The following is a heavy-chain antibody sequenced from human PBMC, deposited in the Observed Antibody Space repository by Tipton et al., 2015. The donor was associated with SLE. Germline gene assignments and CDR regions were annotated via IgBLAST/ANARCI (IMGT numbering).Heavy chain of an antibody. D-gene: IGHD3-10*01. CDR2: IYYSGNT. Sequence: TLSLTCSVSGGSISSSSYYWAWIRQSPGKGLEWIGSIYYSGNTYDNPSLKSRVTISVDTSKNQFSLRLSSVTAADTAVYYCVRARRGSGAYRVYYYDYWGQGTLVTVSS. CDR1: GGSISSSSYY. CDR3: VRARRGSGAYRVYYYDY. J-gene: IGHJ4*02. V-gene: IGHV4-39*07.